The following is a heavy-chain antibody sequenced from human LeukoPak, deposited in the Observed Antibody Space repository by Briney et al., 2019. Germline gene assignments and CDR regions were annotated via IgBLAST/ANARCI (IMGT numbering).Heavy chain of an antibody. Sequence: SETLSLTCTVSGGSISSSSYYWGWIRQPPGKGLEWIGSIYYSGSTYYNPSLNSRVTISVDTSKNQFSLRLSSVTAADTAIYYCARAVSGRFDYWGQGTLATVSS. J-gene: IGHJ4*02. V-gene: IGHV4-39*07. CDR2: IYYSGST. CDR3: ARAVSGRFDY. CDR1: GGSISSSSYY. D-gene: IGHD6-19*01.